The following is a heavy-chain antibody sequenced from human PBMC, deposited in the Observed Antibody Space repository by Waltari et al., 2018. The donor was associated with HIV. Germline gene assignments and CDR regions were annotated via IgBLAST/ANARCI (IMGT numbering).Heavy chain of an antibody. D-gene: IGHD1-7*01. CDR1: GGSFDEYY. CDR2: IHIIGTT. V-gene: IGHV4-34*01. Sequence: QVQLQQWGAGLLKPSETLSLTCAIYGGSFDEYYWAWIRQTPEKGLEWLGNIHIIGTTPYNPTRQSRVTVSIDTSKNQFSLNLRSVTAADTAVYYCARTYKRITLFEIIRELSWFDPWGQGTLVTVSA. J-gene: IGHJ5*02. CDR3: ARTYKRITLFEIIRELSWFDP.